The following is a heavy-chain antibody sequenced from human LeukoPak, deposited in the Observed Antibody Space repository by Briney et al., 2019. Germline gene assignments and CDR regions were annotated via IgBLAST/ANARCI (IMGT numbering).Heavy chain of an antibody. CDR1: GGSISSYY. V-gene: IGHV4-59*08. Sequence: SETLSLTCTVSGGSISSYYWSWIRQPPGKGLEWIGYIYYSGSTNYNPSLKSRVTISVDTSKNQFSLKLSSVTAADTAVYYCARGGGHYDSSGYYYNFDYWGQGTLVTVSS. J-gene: IGHJ4*02. D-gene: IGHD3-22*01. CDR3: ARGGGHYDSSGYYYNFDY. CDR2: IYYSGST.